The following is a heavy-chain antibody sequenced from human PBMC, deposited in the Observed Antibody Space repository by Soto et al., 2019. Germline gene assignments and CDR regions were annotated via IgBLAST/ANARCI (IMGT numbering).Heavy chain of an antibody. CDR1: GFTFSSYA. V-gene: IGHV3-30-3*01. CDR2: ISYDGSNK. J-gene: IGHJ4*02. Sequence: HPGGSLRLSCAASGFTFSSYAMHWVRQAPGKGLEWVAVISYDGSNKYYADSVKGRFTISRDNSKNTLYLQMNSLRAEDTAVYYCARDSYDSSGYFNYWGQGTLVTVSS. CDR3: ARDSYDSSGYFNY. D-gene: IGHD3-22*01.